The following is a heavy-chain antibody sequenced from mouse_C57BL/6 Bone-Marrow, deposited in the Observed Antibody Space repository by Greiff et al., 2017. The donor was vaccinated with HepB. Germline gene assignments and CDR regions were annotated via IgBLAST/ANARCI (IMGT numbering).Heavy chain of an antibody. D-gene: IGHD2-2*01. CDR3: AREGIYGYDRDFDY. V-gene: IGHV1-69*01. J-gene: IGHJ2*01. CDR1: GYTFTSYW. Sequence: QVQLQHPGAELVMPGASVKLSCKASGYTFTSYWMHWVKQRPGQGLEWIGEIDPSDSYTNYNQKFKGKSTLTVDKSSSTAHMQLSSLTSEDSAVYYCAREGIYGYDRDFDYWGQGTTLTVSS. CDR2: IDPSDSYT.